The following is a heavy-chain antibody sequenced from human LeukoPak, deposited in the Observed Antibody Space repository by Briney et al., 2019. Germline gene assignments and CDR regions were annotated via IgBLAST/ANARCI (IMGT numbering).Heavy chain of an antibody. Sequence: ASVKVSCKASGYTFTSYGISWVRQAPGQGLEWMGWISAYNGNTNYAQKLQGRVTMTTDTSTSTAYMELRSLRSDDTAVYYCARRSALTWTSSRVDPLGQGTLVTVSS. CDR2: ISAYNGNT. D-gene: IGHD3/OR15-3a*01. CDR1: GYTFTSYG. CDR3: ARRSALTWTSSRVDP. V-gene: IGHV1-18*01. J-gene: IGHJ5*02.